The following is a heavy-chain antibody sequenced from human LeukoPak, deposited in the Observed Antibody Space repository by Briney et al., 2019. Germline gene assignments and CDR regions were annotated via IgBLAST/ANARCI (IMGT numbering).Heavy chain of an antibody. V-gene: IGHV1-69*05. CDR1: GGTFSSYA. CDR3: AREADDSSGYRFDY. CDR2: IIPIFGTA. D-gene: IGHD3-22*01. Sequence: ASVKVSCKASGGTFSSYAISWVRQAPGQGLEWMGGIIPIFGTANYAQKFQGRVAITTDESTSTAYMELSSLRSEDTAVYYCAREADDSSGYRFDYWGQGTLVTVSS. J-gene: IGHJ4*02.